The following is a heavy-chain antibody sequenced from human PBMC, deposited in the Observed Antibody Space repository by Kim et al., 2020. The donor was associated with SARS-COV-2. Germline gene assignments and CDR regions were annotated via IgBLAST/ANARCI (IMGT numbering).Heavy chain of an antibody. CDR1: GFTFSSYS. J-gene: IGHJ3*02. Sequence: GGSLRLSCAASGFTFSSYSMNWVRQAPGKGLEWVSSISSSSSYIYYADSVKGRFTISRDNAKNSLYLQMNSLRAEDTAVYYCARESRRYGGNTTSAFDIWGQGTMVTVSS. CDR3: ARESRRYGGNTTSAFDI. D-gene: IGHD4-17*01. V-gene: IGHV3-21*01. CDR2: ISSSSSYI.